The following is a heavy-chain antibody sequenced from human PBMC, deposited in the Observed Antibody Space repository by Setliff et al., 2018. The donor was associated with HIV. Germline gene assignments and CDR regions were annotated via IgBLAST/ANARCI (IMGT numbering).Heavy chain of an antibody. CDR2: INAGNGNT. J-gene: IGHJ5*02. CDR3: ARGYSIALGWFDP. D-gene: IGHD6-13*01. V-gene: IGHV1-3*01. CDR1: GYTFSNYA. Sequence: GASVKVSCKASGYTFSNYAIHWLRQAPGQRLEWMGWINAGNGNTKNSQKFQGRLTITRDTSASTAYMELSSLRSEDTAVYYCARGYSIALGWFDPWGQGTLVTVSS.